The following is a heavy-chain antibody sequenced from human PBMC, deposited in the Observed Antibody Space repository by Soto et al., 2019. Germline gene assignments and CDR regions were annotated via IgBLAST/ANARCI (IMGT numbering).Heavy chain of an antibody. Sequence: SESLSLTCIVSGGSISSNSYFWGWIRQPPGKGLEWIGSIYYSGSPHYNPSLKSRVTMSEDTSQNQISVSLSSVTAADTAVYYCARQRYSSVWASFDFGGQGTLVTVSS. CDR3: ARQRYSSVWASFDF. V-gene: IGHV4-39*01. D-gene: IGHD6-19*01. CDR2: IYYSGSP. J-gene: IGHJ4*02. CDR1: GGSISSNSYF.